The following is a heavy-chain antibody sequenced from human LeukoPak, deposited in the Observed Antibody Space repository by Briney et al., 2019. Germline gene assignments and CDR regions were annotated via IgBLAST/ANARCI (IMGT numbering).Heavy chain of an antibody. Sequence: PSETLSLTCTVSGGSISSYYWSWIRQPPGKGLEWIGYIYYSGSTNYNPSLKSRATISVDTSKNQFSLKLSSVTAADTAVYYCAGSGSYYDLPNWFDPWGQGTLVTVSS. V-gene: IGHV4-59*01. CDR2: IYYSGST. CDR3: AGSGSYYDLPNWFDP. J-gene: IGHJ5*02. D-gene: IGHD1-26*01. CDR1: GGSISSYY.